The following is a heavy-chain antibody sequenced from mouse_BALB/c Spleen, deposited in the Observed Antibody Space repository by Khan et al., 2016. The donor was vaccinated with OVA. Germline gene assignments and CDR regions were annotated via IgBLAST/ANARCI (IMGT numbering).Heavy chain of an antibody. CDR2: IYPGSGNT. J-gene: IGHJ2*01. CDR1: GFTFADYY. Sequence: QVQLKQSGPELVKPGASVKISCKASGFTFADYYLNWVKQKPGQGLEWIGWIYPGSGNTKYNEKFMGKATLTVDTSSSTAYMQLSSQASEDTAVYFCARGGYYDNSLFDYGGQGTTLTVSS. D-gene: IGHD1-1*01. V-gene: IGHV1-84*02. CDR3: ARGGYYDNSLFDY.